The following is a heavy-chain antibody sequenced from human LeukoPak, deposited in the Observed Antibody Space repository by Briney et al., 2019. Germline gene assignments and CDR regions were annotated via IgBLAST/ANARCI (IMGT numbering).Heavy chain of an antibody. D-gene: IGHD3-10*02. CDR2: IYYSGNT. J-gene: IGHJ4*02. V-gene: IGHV4-59*01. CDR1: GGSISPYY. CDR3: ARSTGSTMFIDY. Sequence: NPSETLSLTYTVSGGSISPYYWSWIRQPPGKGLEWLGYIYYSGNTDYNPSLKSRVAISVDTSKNQFSLKLSSVTAADTAVYYCARSTGSTMFIDYWGQGTLVTVSS.